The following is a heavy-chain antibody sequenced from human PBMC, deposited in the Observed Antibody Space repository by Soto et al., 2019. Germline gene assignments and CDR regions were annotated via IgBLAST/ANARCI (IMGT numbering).Heavy chain of an antibody. J-gene: IGHJ6*03. CDR3: ARYAYCSGGSCSYYYYYMGV. CDR2: ISSSSTI. D-gene: IGHD2-15*01. V-gene: IGHV3-48*01. Sequence: PGGSLRLCCAASGFSFSDYSMNWVRQAPGKGLEWVSYISSSSTIYYADSVKGRFTISRDNAKNSLYLQMNSLRAEDTAVYYCARYAYCSGGSCSYYYYYMGVWGKGTTVTVSS. CDR1: GFSFSDYS.